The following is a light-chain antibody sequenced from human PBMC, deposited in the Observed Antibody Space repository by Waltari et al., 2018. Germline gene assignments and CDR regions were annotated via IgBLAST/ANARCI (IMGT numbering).Light chain of an antibody. CDR2: DAS. CDR1: QSVTTS. J-gene: IGKJ4*01. CDR3: HQRTSWPLT. V-gene: IGKV3-11*01. Sequence: EIVLTQSPATLSLSPGERATLSCRASQSVTTSLAWYQQKPGQAPRLLIFDASDRATGVPARFSGSGSGTDFTLTISSLEPEDFAVYFCHQRTSWPLTFGGGTQAEFK.